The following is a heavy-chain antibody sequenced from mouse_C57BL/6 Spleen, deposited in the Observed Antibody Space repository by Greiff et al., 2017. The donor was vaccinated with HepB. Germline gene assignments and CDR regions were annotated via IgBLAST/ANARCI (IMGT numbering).Heavy chain of an antibody. CDR2: IHPNSGST. CDR3: ARGFTTVVARHWYFDV. J-gene: IGHJ1*03. D-gene: IGHD1-1*01. CDR1: GYTFTSYW. Sequence: QVQLKQPGAELVKPGASVKLSCKASGYTFTSYWMHWVKQRPGQGLEWIGMIHPNSGSTNYNEKFKSKATLTVDKSSSTAYMQLSSLTSEDSAVYYCARGFTTVVARHWYFDVWGTGTTVTVSS. V-gene: IGHV1-64*01.